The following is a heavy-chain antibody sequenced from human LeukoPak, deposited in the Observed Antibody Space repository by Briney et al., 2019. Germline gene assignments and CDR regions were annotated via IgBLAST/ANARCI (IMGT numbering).Heavy chain of an antibody. D-gene: IGHD3-10*01. CDR1: GFTFSNYW. Sequence: GGSLRLSCGASGFTFSNYWMNWVRQAPGKGLEWVANIEPDGSEKFYVDSVKGRFTISRDNAKNSLYLQMNSLRAEDADVYYCAKEGAYPIITYDSWGQGTLVTVSS. J-gene: IGHJ5*01. CDR2: IEPDGSEK. CDR3: AKEGAYPIITYDS. V-gene: IGHV3-7*01.